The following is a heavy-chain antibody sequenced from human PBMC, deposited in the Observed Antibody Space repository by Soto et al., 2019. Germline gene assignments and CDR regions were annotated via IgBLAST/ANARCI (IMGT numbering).Heavy chain of an antibody. J-gene: IGHJ4*02. CDR3: ARVDTKGLREWYYFDY. CDR2: IYYSGST. D-gene: IGHD2-8*01. CDR1: GGSISIGGYY. Sequence: QVQLQESGPGLVKPSQTLSLTCTVSGGSISIGGYYWSWIRQHPGKGLEWIGYIYYSGSTYYNPALKSRVTISVDTSKNQFSLKLSSVTAADTAVYYCARVDTKGLREWYYFDYWGQGTLVTVSS. V-gene: IGHV4-31*03.